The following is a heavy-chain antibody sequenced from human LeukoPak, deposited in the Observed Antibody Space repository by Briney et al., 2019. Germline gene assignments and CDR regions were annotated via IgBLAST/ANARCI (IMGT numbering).Heavy chain of an antibody. Sequence: ASVKVSCKASGYTFTGYYMHWVRQAPGQGLEWMGWINPNSGGTNYAQKFQGRVTMTRDTSISTAYMELSRLRSDDTAVYHCARVPSGYSYWYFDLWGRGTLVTVSS. V-gene: IGHV1-2*02. CDR3: ARVPSGYSYWYFDL. CDR1: GYTFTGYY. J-gene: IGHJ2*01. CDR2: INPNSGGT. D-gene: IGHD3-22*01.